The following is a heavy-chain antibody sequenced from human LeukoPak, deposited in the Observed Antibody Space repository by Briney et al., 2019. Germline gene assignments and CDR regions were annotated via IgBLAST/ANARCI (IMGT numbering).Heavy chain of an antibody. CDR2: ISAYNGNT. V-gene: IGHV1-18*01. J-gene: IGHJ1*01. CDR3: ARGHYYDSSGLQH. Sequence: XWISAYNGNTNYAQKLQGRVTITTDTSKSTAYMELRSLRSDDTAVYYCARGHYYDSSGLQHWGQGTLVTVSS. D-gene: IGHD3-22*01.